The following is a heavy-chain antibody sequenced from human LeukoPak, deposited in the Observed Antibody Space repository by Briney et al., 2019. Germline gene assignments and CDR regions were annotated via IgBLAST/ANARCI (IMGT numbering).Heavy chain of an antibody. J-gene: IGHJ4*02. CDR3: AKSDLVVVPAAHDY. CDR1: GFTFSSYS. Sequence: GGSLRLSCAASGFTFSSYSMNWVRQAPGKGLEWVSAISGSGGSTYYADSVKGRFTISRDNSKNTLYLQMNSLRAEDTAVYYCAKSDLVVVPAAHDYWGQGTLVTVSS. CDR2: ISGSGGST. V-gene: IGHV3-23*01. D-gene: IGHD2-2*01.